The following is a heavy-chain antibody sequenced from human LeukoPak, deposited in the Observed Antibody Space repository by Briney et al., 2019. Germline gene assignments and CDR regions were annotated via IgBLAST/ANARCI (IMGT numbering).Heavy chain of an antibody. D-gene: IGHD5-12*01. J-gene: IGHJ4*02. Sequence: GGSLRLSCVASGFTFTSYAMNWVRQAPGKGLEWVSIISNGADRTYYADPVKGRFTISRDNSKNTVYLQMNSLRAEDTAVYYCAKDRGFTGYEGSNYFDYWGQGTLVTVSS. V-gene: IGHV3-23*01. CDR3: AKDRGFTGYEGSNYFDY. CDR2: ISNGADRT. CDR1: GFTFTSYA.